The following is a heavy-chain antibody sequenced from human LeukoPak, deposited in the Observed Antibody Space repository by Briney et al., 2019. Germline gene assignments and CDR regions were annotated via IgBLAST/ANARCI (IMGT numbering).Heavy chain of an antibody. J-gene: IGHJ3*02. CDR2: ISSSSSYI. Sequence: GGSLRLSCAASGFTFSSYSMNWVRQAPGKGLEWVSSISSSSSYIYYADSVKGRFTISRDNAKNSLYLQMNSLRAEDTAVYYSARKTVVRGVIGSGPAFDIWGQGTMVTVSS. V-gene: IGHV3-21*01. CDR3: ARKTVVRGVIGSGPAFDI. CDR1: GFTFSSYS. D-gene: IGHD3-10*01.